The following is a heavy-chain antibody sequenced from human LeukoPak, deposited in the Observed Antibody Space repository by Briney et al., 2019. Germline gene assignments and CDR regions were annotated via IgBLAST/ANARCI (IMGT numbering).Heavy chain of an antibody. CDR3: ARDCRYGSGSYPYYYGMDV. CDR1: GYTFTSYG. D-gene: IGHD3-10*01. V-gene: IGHV1-18*01. Sequence: ASVKVSCKASGYTFTSYGISWVRQAPGQGLEWMGWSSAYNGNTNYAQKLQGRVTMTTDTSTSTAYMELRSLRSDDTAVYYCARDCRYGSGSYPYYYGMDVWGQGTTVTVSS. J-gene: IGHJ6*02. CDR2: SSAYNGNT.